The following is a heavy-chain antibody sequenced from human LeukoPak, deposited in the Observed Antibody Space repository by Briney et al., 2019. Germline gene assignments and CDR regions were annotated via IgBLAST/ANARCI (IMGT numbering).Heavy chain of an antibody. J-gene: IGHJ4*02. Sequence: SETLSLTCTVSGGSISSSSYYWGWIRQPPGKGLEWIGSIYYSGSTYCNPSLKSRVTISVDTSKNQFSLKLSSVTAADTAVYYCARHEIYDFWSGYPSPTRFDYWGQGTLVTVSS. CDR2: IYYSGST. CDR3: ARHEIYDFWSGYPSPTRFDY. V-gene: IGHV4-39*01. CDR1: GGSISSSSYY. D-gene: IGHD3-3*01.